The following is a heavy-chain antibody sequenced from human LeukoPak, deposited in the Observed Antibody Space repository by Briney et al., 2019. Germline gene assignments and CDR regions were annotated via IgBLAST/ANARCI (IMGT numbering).Heavy chain of an antibody. Sequence: GGSLRLSCAASGFTFSSYSMNWVRQAPGKGLEWASYISSSSSTIYYADSVKGRFTISRDNAKNSLYLQMNSLRAEDTALYYCARSIAVAGTPPLYWGQGTLVTVSS. CDR3: ARSIAVAGTPPLY. J-gene: IGHJ4*02. CDR1: GFTFSSYS. D-gene: IGHD6-19*01. V-gene: IGHV3-48*01. CDR2: ISSSSSTI.